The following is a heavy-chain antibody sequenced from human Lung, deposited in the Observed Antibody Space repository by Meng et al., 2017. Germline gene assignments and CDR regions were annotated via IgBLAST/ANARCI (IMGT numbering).Heavy chain of an antibody. J-gene: IGHJ4*02. Sequence: GPRKRSGPGVGQPPQTLSLPCTVSIGSISSDSYWGWIRQPPGKHLEWIGYIYSSGNAYYNPSLKSRVTITVDTSKNQFSLKVNSVTAADTAVYFCARGPLRGLTLTGYYDSWGQGRLVTVSS. D-gene: IGHD3-9*01. CDR1: IGSISSDSY. CDR2: IYSSGNA. V-gene: IGHV4-30-4*08. CDR3: ARGPLRGLTLTGYYDS.